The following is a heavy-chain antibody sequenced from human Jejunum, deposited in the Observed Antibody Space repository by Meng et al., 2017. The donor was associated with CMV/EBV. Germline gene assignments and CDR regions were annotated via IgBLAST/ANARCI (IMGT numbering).Heavy chain of an antibody. J-gene: IGHJ4*02. CDR2: ITHSGST. CDR3: APGFRSWSGSYSS. CDR1: GAPFSGY. V-gene: IGHV4-34*01. D-gene: IGHD1-26*01. Sequence: QVPRQQWGEGLLKPSETLSLTCGVYGAPFSGYWSWVRQPPGKGLEWIGEITHSGSTNYNVSLKSRVTISIDTSKNQFSLKLSSVTATDTAVYYCAPGFRSWSGSYSSWGQGTLVTVSS.